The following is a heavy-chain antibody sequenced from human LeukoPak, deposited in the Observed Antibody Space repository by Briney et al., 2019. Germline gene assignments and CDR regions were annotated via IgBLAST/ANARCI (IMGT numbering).Heavy chain of an antibody. CDR1: GFTFSSYA. CDR3: ARVRGGMVRGVIDY. V-gene: IGHV3-23*01. D-gene: IGHD3-10*01. J-gene: IGHJ4*02. CDR2: ISGSADST. Sequence: GGSLRLSCAASGFTFSSYAMSWVRQAPGKGLEWVSVISGSADSTNYADSVKGRFTISRDNSKSTLYLQMDSLRAEDTAVYYCARVRGGMVRGVIDYWGQGTLVTVSS.